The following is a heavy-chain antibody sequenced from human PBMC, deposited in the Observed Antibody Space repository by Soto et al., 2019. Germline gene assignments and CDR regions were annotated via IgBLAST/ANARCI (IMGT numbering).Heavy chain of an antibody. CDR3: ARRGYNWNGRYMDV. J-gene: IGHJ6*03. CDR1: GCSFTSYH. Sequence: ASVNVSCKASGCSFTSYHINWVRQATGQGLEWMGWMNPNSGNTGYAQKFQGRVTMTRNTSISTAYMELSSLRSEDTAVYYCARRGYNWNGRYMDVWGKGTTVTVSS. D-gene: IGHD1-20*01. V-gene: IGHV1-8*01. CDR2: MNPNSGNT.